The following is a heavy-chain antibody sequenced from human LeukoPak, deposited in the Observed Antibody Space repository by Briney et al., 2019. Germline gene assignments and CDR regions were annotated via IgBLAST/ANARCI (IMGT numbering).Heavy chain of an antibody. CDR1: GFIFSTYR. CDR2: IGLSSSNI. CDR3: AREESRDGYGFDY. D-gene: IGHD5-24*01. J-gene: IGHJ4*02. Sequence: GGSLRLSCAASGFIFSTYRMNWVRQAPGMGLEWVSSIGLSSSNISYADSVKGRFTISRDNAKNSLYLRMNSLRAEDTAVYYCAREESRDGYGFDYWGQGTLVTVSS. V-gene: IGHV3-21*01.